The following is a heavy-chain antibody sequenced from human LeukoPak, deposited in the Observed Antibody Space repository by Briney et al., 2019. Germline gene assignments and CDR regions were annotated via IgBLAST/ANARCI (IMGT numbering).Heavy chain of an antibody. D-gene: IGHD4-11*01. CDR1: GFSFSSHS. CDR3: EGTVTTEDY. CDR2: ISGSGGST. J-gene: IGHJ4*02. V-gene: IGHV3-23*01. Sequence: GGSLRLSCAASGFSFSSHSMNWVRQAPGKGLEWVSAISGSGGSTYYADSVKGRFTISRDNSKNTLYLQMNSLRAEDTAVYYCEGTVTTEDYWGQGTLVTVSS.